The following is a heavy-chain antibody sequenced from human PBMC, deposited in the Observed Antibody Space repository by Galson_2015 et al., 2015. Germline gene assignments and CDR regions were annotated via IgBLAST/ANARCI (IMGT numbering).Heavy chain of an antibody. CDR1: GFTVSSNY. D-gene: IGHD4/OR15-4a*01. Sequence: SLRLSCAASGFTVSSNYMSWVRQAAGKGLEWVSVLYAEGNTYYADPVKGRFTISRDNYKNKLYLQMNSMRAEDTAVYYCARKYDSGRLRWGQGTQATVSS. CDR3: ARKYDSGRLR. CDR2: LYAEGNT. J-gene: IGHJ4*02. V-gene: IGHV3-53*01.